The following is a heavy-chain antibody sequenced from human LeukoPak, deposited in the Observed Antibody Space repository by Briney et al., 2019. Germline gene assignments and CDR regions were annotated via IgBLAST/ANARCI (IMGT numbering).Heavy chain of an antibody. CDR2: ISGSGGST. Sequence: GGSLRLSCAASGFTFSSYDMSWVRQAPGKGLEWVSDISGSGGSTYYADSVKGRFTISRDNAKNSLYLQMNSLRAEDTAVYYCAELGITMIGGVWGKGTTVTISS. J-gene: IGHJ6*04. D-gene: IGHD3-10*02. CDR3: AELGITMIGGV. V-gene: IGHV3-23*01. CDR1: GFTFSSYD.